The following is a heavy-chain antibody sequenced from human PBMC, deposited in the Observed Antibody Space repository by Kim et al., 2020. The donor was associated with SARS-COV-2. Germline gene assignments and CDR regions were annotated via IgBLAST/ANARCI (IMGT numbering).Heavy chain of an antibody. CDR2: IYSSGST. CDR1: GGSISSYY. J-gene: IGHJ3*01. CDR3: AAYQFYYDSGGYYRRDA. Sequence: SETLSLTCSVSGGSISSYYWSWIRQPPGKGLEWIGYIYSSGSTNYNPSLKSRVSISVDTSKNQFSLNLTSVTAADTAIYYCAAYQFYYDSGGYYRRDA. D-gene: IGHD3-22*01. V-gene: IGHV4-59*01.